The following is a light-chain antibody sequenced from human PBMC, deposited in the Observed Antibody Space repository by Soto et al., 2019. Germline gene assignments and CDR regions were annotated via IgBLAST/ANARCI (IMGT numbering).Light chain of an antibody. CDR3: SSYTSSSTPWV. V-gene: IGLV2-14*01. CDR1: SSDVGGYNY. Sequence: QSALTQPASVSGSPGQSITISCTGTSSDVGGYNYVSWYQPHPGKAPKLMIYDVSNRPSGVSNRFSGSKSGNTASLTISGLQAEDEADYYCSSYTSSSTPWVFGGGTQLTVL. J-gene: IGLJ3*02. CDR2: DVS.